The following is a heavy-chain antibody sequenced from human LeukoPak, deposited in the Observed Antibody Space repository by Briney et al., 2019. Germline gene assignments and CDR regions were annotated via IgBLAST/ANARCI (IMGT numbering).Heavy chain of an antibody. CDR1: GFTFSSYA. V-gene: IGHV3-30*03. CDR3: SSAAVVATFCHSVDG. J-gene: IGHJ6*01. D-gene: IGHD5-12*01. CDR2: ISYDGSNK. Sequence: GGSLRLSCAASGFTFSSYAMHWVRQAPGKGLEWVAVISYDGSNKYYADSVKGRFTISRDNSKNTLYLQMNSLRAEDTAVYYCSSAAVVATFCHSVDGCGQGPMVAASS.